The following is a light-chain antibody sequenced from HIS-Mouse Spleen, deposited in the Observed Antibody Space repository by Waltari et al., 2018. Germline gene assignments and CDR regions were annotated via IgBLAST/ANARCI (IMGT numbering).Light chain of an antibody. CDR3: AAWDDSLNGNYV. V-gene: IGLV1-44*01. CDR1: SSNYGSNP. CDR2: SNN. Sequence: QSVLTQPPSASGTPGQRVTISCSGSSSNYGSNPVNWYQQPPGTAPKLLIYSNNQRPSGVPDRFSGSKSGTSASLAISGLQSEDEADYYCAAWDDSLNGNYVFGTGTKVTVL. J-gene: IGLJ1*01.